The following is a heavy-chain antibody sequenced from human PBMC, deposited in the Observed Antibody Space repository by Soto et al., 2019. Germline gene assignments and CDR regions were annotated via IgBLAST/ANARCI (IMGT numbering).Heavy chain of an antibody. CDR3: AKDRSLQVMITFGGTLDY. J-gene: IGHJ4*02. Sequence: EVQLLESGGGLVQPGGSLRLSCAASGFTFSSYAMSWVRQAPGKGLEWVSAISGSGGSTYYADSVKGRFTISRDNSKNTLYLQMNSLRAEDTAVYYCAKDRSLQVMITFGGTLDYWGQGTLVTVSS. CDR2: ISGSGGST. CDR1: GFTFSSYA. D-gene: IGHD3-16*01. V-gene: IGHV3-23*01.